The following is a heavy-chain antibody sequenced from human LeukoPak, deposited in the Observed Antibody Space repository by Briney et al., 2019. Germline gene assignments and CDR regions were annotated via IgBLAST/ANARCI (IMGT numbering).Heavy chain of an antibody. CDR2: MNPNSGNT. Sequence: ASVKVSCKASGYTFTSYVINRVRQATGQGLEWMGWMNPNSGNTGYAQKFQGRVTMTRNTSISTAYMELSSLRSEDTAVYYCARGLTVRGNWFDPWGQGTLVTVSS. V-gene: IGHV1-8*01. D-gene: IGHD3-16*01. J-gene: IGHJ5*02. CDR1: GYTFTSYV. CDR3: ARGLTVRGNWFDP.